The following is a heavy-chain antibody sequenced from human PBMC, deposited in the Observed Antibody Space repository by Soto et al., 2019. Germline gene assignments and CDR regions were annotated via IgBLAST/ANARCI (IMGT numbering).Heavy chain of an antibody. D-gene: IGHD2-15*01. V-gene: IGHV4-31*03. CDR1: GGSVRSAGYY. CDR3: ARFVNYYYYGMDV. Sequence: SETRSRTGTVCGGSVRSAGYYWTWIRQHPGKGLEWIGYVSYSGSTYYNSSLKRRLTISLYTSKSQFSLKLNSVTAAATAVYYCARFVNYYYYGMDVWGQGTTVTVSS. J-gene: IGHJ6*02. CDR2: VSYSGST.